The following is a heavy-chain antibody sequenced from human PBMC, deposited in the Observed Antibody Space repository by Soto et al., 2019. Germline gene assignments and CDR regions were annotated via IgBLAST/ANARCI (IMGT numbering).Heavy chain of an antibody. CDR3: ARHLERRSWYYYYMDV. D-gene: IGHD1-1*01. CDR1: GDSISMPTYY. J-gene: IGHJ6*03. CDR2: SHYSGST. V-gene: IGHV4-39*01. Sequence: SETLSLTCTVSGDSISMPTYYWGWIRQPPGKGLEWIGTSHYSGSTYYNPSLKSRVTISEDTSKNQFSLKLTSVTATDTAVYYCARHLERRSWYYYYMDVWGKGTTVTVSS.